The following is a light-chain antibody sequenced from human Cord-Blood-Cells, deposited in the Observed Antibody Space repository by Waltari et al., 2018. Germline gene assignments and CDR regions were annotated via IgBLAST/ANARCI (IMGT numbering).Light chain of an antibody. J-gene: IGLJ3*02. CDR3: SSYTSSSTLGV. Sequence: QSALTQPASVSGSPGQSITISCTGTSSDVGGSNYVSWYQQHPGKAPKLLIYDVSNRPAGVSNLFAGSKSGNTASLTISGLQAEDEADYYGSSYTSSSTLGVFGGGTKLTVL. V-gene: IGLV2-14*03. CDR1: SSDVGGSNY. CDR2: DVS.